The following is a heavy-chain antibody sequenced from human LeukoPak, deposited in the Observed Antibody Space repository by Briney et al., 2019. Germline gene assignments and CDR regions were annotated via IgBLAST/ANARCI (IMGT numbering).Heavy chain of an antibody. CDR3: ARYGSGTSYITNYFDY. Sequence: GGSLRLSCVASGFTFSSYSMNWVRQAPGKGLEWVSYISSDSRTIYYADSVKGRFTISRDNAKNSLYLQMKSLRDEDTAVYYCARYGSGTSYITNYFDYWGQGTLVTVSS. CDR1: GFTFSSYS. CDR2: ISSDSRTI. D-gene: IGHD3-10*01. J-gene: IGHJ4*02. V-gene: IGHV3-48*02.